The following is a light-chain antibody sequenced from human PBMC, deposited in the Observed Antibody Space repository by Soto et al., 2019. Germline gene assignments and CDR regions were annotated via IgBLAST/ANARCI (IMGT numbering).Light chain of an antibody. CDR3: AAWDDSLSAL. CDR2: RTN. J-gene: IGLJ2*01. V-gene: IGLV1-47*01. Sequence: QAVVTQPPSASGTPGQRVTISCSGSSSNIGSNYVYWYQQLPGTAPKLLIYRTNQRPSGVPDRFSGSKSGTSASLAISGLRSEDEADYYCAAWDDSLSALFGGGTKLTVL. CDR1: SSNIGSNY.